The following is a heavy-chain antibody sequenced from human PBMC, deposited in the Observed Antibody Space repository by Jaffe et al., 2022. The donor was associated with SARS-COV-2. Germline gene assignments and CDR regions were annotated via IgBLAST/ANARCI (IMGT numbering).Heavy chain of an antibody. Sequence: QVQLVESGGGVVQPGRSLRLSCEASGFTFSQYGMHWVRQAPGKGLEWVAVIWYDGSNKYYADSVKGRFTISRDNPKSTLYLQMNSLRAEDTAVYYCATTPMRIAVAGNLGYYYYGLDVWGQGTTVTVSS. CDR3: ATTPMRIAVAGNLGYYYYGLDV. CDR1: GFTFSQYG. J-gene: IGHJ6*02. CDR2: IWYDGSNK. D-gene: IGHD6-19*01. V-gene: IGHV3-33*01.